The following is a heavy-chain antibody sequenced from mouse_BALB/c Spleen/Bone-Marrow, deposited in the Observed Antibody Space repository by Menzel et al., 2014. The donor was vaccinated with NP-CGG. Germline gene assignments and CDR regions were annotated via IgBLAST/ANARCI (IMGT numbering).Heavy chain of an antibody. J-gene: IGHJ2*01. V-gene: IGHV5-17*02. D-gene: IGHD1-1*01. CDR3: ARSGSSSGYFDY. CDR2: ISSGSSTI. CDR1: GFAFSSFA. Sequence: EVKLVESGGGLVRPGGSRKLSCAASGFAFSSFAMHWVRQAPEKGLEWVACISSGSSTIYYADTVMGRFTISRDNPKNTLFLQMTSLRSEDTAMYYCARSGSSSGYFDYWGQGTTLTVSS.